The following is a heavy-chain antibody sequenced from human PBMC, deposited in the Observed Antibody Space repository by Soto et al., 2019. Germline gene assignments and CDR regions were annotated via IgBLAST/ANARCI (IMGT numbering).Heavy chain of an antibody. V-gene: IGHV3-30*18. CDR1: GFTFSSYG. J-gene: IGHJ6*03. CDR3: VKDGSSGWHYFYDLDV. D-gene: IGHD6-19*01. Sequence: FLRLSCAASGFTFSSYGMHWVRQAPGKGLEWVAVISYDGRNKYYADAVKGRFTISRDNSKNTLYLQMSSLRAEETAVYYCVKDGSSGWHYFYDLDVWGQGTTVTVSS. CDR2: ISYDGRNK.